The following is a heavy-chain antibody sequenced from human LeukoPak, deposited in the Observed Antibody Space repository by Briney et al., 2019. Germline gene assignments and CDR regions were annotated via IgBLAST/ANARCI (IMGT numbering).Heavy chain of an antibody. J-gene: IGHJ6*04. V-gene: IGHV3-48*04. CDR3: VRESDFWSGPGIGRPLDV. CDR1: GFTFSSYA. D-gene: IGHD3-3*01. Sequence: PGGSLRLSCAASGFTFSSYAMSWVRQAPGKGLEWVSFISGSSSTVSYADSVKGRFTISRDNAKNSLSLQMNSLRVEDTAVYYCVRESDFWSGPGIGRPLDVWGNGTTVTVSS. CDR2: ISGSSSTV.